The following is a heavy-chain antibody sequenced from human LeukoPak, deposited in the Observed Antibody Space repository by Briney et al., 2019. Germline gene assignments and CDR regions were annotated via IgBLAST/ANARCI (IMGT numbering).Heavy chain of an antibody. J-gene: IGHJ4*02. CDR2: IRSKAYVGTT. Sequence: PGRSLRLSRTGFGFTFGDYAMSWFRQAPGKGLEWVGFIRSKAYVGTTEYAASVKGRFTISRDDSNSIAYLQMNSLKTEDTAMYYCSRGSYDYWRKAFFDYWGQGTLVTVSS. CDR3: SRGSYDYWRKAFFDY. CDR1: GFTFGDYA. V-gene: IGHV3-49*03. D-gene: IGHD5-12*01.